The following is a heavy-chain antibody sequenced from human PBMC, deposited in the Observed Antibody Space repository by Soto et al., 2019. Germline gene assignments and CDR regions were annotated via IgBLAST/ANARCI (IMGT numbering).Heavy chain of an antibody. Sequence: QVQLVQSGAEVKKPGSSVKVSCKASGGTFSSHAISWVRQAPGQGLEWMGGIFPIFGTANYAQKFQGRVTITADESTSTAYMELSSLRSEDTAVYYCARPGRYCSGGSCPNGMDVWGQGTTVTVSS. J-gene: IGHJ6*02. CDR3: ARPGRYCSGGSCPNGMDV. V-gene: IGHV1-69*01. D-gene: IGHD2-15*01. CDR2: IFPIFGTA. CDR1: GGTFSSHA.